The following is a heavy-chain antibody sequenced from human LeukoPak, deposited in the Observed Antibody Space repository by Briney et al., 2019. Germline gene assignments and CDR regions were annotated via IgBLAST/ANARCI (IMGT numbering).Heavy chain of an antibody. CDR3: TKEGSGSKTGAFDI. CDR1: GFTFDDYA. V-gene: IGHV3-9*01. J-gene: IGHJ3*02. CDR2: ISWNSGSI. D-gene: IGHD1-26*01. Sequence: GGSLRLSCAASGFTFDDYAMHWVRHAPGEGLEWVSGISWNSGSIGYADSVKGRFTISRDNAKNSLYLQMNSLRAEDTALYYCTKEGSGSKTGAFDIWGQGTMVTVSS.